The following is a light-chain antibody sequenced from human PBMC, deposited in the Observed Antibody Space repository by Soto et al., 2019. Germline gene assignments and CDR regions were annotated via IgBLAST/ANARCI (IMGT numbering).Light chain of an antibody. CDR2: DVS. J-gene: IGLJ1*01. CDR3: CSYVGSYKGYV. V-gene: IGLV2-11*01. CDR1: SSDVGGYNY. Sequence: QSALTQPRSVSGSPGQSVTISCTGTSSDVGGYNYVSWYQQHPGKAPKLMIYDVSKRPSGVPDRFSGSKSGNTASLTISGLQAEDEADYYCCSYVGSYKGYVFGTGTKLTVL.